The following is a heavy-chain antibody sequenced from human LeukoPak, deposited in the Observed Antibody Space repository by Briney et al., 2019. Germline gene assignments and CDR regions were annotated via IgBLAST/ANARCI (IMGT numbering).Heavy chain of an antibody. J-gene: IGHJ4*02. CDR3: ARASMVRGVIPPYYFDY. CDR2: INPNSGGT. V-gene: IGHV1-2*02. CDR1: GYTFTGYY. D-gene: IGHD3-10*01. Sequence: ASVKVSCKASGYTFTGYYMHWVRQAPGQGLEWMGWINPNSGGTNYAQKFQGRVTMTRDTSISTAYMELSRLRSDDTAVYYCARASMVRGVIPPYYFDYWGQGTLVTVSS.